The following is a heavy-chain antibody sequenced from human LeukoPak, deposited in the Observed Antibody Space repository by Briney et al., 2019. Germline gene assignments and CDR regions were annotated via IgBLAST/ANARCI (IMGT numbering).Heavy chain of an antibody. Sequence: ASVKVSCKASGGTFISYAISWVRQAPGQGQEWMGRIIPILGIANYAQKFQGRVTITADKSTSTAYMELSSLRSEDTAVYYCARGRRKQLEPNWGQGTLVTVSS. V-gene: IGHV1-69*04. CDR2: IIPILGIA. J-gene: IGHJ4*02. D-gene: IGHD1-1*01. CDR1: GGTFISYA. CDR3: ARGRRKQLEPN.